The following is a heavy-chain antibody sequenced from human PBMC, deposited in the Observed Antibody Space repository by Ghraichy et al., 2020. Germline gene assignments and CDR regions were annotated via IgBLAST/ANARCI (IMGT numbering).Heavy chain of an antibody. CDR2: ISKEGKSK. Sequence: GGSLRLSCVASGFTFNKYGMHWVRQAPGKGLEWVSVISKEGKSKYYTDSVKGRFTISRDNSNNTLYVYMNSLRVDDTARYYCAKDAGMAGNNYEKIPDNWGQGTLVIVS. J-gene: IGHJ4*02. CDR3: AKDAGMAGNNYEKIPDN. V-gene: IGHV3-30*18. D-gene: IGHD5-18*01. CDR1: GFTFNKYG.